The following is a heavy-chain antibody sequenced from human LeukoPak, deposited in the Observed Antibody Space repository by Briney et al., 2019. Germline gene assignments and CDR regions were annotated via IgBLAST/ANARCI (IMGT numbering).Heavy chain of an antibody. CDR3: AREAPPNYYDSSGYYYYYGMDV. J-gene: IGHJ6*02. Sequence: ASVKVSFKASGYTFTGYYMHWGRQDTRQRLEWMGWINPNSGGTNYAQKFQGRVTMTRDTSISTAYMELSRLRSDDTAVYYCAREAPPNYYDSSGYYYYYGMDVWGQGTTVTVSS. CDR1: GYTFTGYY. D-gene: IGHD3-22*01. CDR2: INPNSGGT. V-gene: IGHV1-2*02.